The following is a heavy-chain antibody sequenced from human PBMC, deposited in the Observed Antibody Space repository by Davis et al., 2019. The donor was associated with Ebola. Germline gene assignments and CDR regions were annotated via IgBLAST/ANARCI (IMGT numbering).Heavy chain of an antibody. Sequence: GGSLRLSCAASGFTFSSYEMNWVRQAPGKGLEWVSYISSSGSTIYYADSVKGRFTISRDNSKNSLYLQMNSLRSEDTALYYCGKADCGGDCRVVDFWGQGTLVTVSA. CDR2: ISSSGSTI. CDR3: GKADCGGDCRVVDF. V-gene: IGHV3-48*03. J-gene: IGHJ4*02. CDR1: GFTFSSYE. D-gene: IGHD2-21*02.